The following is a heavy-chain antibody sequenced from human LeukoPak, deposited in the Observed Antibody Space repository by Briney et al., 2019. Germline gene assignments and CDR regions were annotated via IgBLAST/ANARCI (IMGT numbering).Heavy chain of an antibody. V-gene: IGHV4-30-2*01. CDR3: ARISRGYTYASDY. J-gene: IGHJ4*02. CDR2: IYHSGST. D-gene: IGHD5-12*01. Sequence: SETLSLTCTVSGGSISSGGYYWSWIRQPPGKGLEWIGYIYHSGSTYYNPSLKSRVTISVDRSKNQFSLKLSSVTAADTAVYYCARISRGYTYASDYWGQGTLVTVSS. CDR1: GGSISSGGYY.